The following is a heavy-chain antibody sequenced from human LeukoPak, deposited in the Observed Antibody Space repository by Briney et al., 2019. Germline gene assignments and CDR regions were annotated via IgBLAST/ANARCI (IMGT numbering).Heavy chain of an antibody. Sequence: GGSLRLSCAASGFTVSSNYMSWVRQAPGMGLEWVSVIYSGGSTHYADSVKGRFTISRDNSKNTLYLQMNSLRAEDTAVYYCAVSTEKYYFDYWGQGTLVTVSS. CDR2: IYSGGST. V-gene: IGHV3-66*02. J-gene: IGHJ4*02. CDR3: AVSTEKYYFDY. CDR1: GFTVSSNY. D-gene: IGHD1-14*01.